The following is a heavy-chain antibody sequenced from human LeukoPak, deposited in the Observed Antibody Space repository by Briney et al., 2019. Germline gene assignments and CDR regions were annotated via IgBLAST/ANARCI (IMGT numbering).Heavy chain of an antibody. CDR3: ARVRVSGTYLYYFDF. CDR1: GGSISNDH. Sequence: SETLSLTCNVSGGSISNDHWSWIRQPPGKELEWIGYILTSGTTNYYPSLKSRVAILVDTSKNQVSLKLSSVTAADTALYFCARVRVSGTYLYYFDFWGQGILVTVSS. D-gene: IGHD3-10*01. J-gene: IGHJ4*02. V-gene: IGHV4-4*09. CDR2: ILTSGTT.